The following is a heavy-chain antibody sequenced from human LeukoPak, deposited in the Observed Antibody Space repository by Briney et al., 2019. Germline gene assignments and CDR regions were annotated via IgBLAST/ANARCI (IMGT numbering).Heavy chain of an antibody. D-gene: IGHD3-22*01. J-gene: IGHJ5*02. CDR2: IYTSGST. CDR3: AREGYYDSSGYYHVWFDP. CDR1: GGSISSYY. V-gene: IGHV4-4*07. Sequence: SETLSLTCTVSGGSISSYYWSWIRQPAGKGLEWIGRIYTSGSTNYNPSLKSRVTMSVDTSKNQFSLKLSSVTAADTAVYYCAREGYYDSSGYYHVWFDPWGQGTLVTVSS.